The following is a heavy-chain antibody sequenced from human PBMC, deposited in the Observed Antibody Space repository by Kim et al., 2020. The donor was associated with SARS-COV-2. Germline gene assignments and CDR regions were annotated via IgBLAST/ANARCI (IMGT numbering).Heavy chain of an antibody. CDR2: MNPNSGNT. CDR3: ARGSDYYDSSGYSTYYYYGMDV. CDR1: GYTFTSYD. D-gene: IGHD3-22*01. Sequence: ASVKVSCKASGYTFTSYDINWVRQATGQGLEWMGWMNPNSGNTGYAQKFQGRVTMTRNTSISTAYMELSSLRSEDTAVYYCARGSDYYDSSGYSTYYYYGMDVWGQGTTVTVSS. J-gene: IGHJ6*02. V-gene: IGHV1-8*01.